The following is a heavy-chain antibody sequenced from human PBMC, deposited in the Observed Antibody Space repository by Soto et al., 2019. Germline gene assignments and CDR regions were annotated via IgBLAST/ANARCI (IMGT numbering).Heavy chain of an antibody. J-gene: IGHJ4*02. Sequence: QVQLVQSGAEVKKPGASVKVSCKASGYTFTSYYMHWVRQAPGQGLEWMGIINPSGGSTSYAQKLQGRVTMTRDTSRSTVYMELSSLRSEDTAVYYCAREYSSGWFDYWGQGTLVTVSS. CDR3: AREYSSGWFDY. CDR1: GYTFTSYY. CDR2: INPSGGST. V-gene: IGHV1-46*04. D-gene: IGHD6-19*01.